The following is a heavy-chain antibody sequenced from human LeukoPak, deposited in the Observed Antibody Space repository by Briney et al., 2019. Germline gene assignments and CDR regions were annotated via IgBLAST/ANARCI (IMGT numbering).Heavy chain of an antibody. D-gene: IGHD3-22*01. CDR3: ASTIAEYFYDSDGFYGVPFDY. V-gene: IGHV4-39*07. CDR2: FAYSGST. Sequence: PSETLSLTCTVSGGSISINFYYWAWIRQSPGKGLEWIGSFAYSGSTYYNPSLKSRVTISGDTPRNQFSLTLTSVTAADTAVYYCASTIAEYFYDSDGFYGVPFDYWGQGTLVTVSS. CDR1: GGSISINFYY. J-gene: IGHJ4*02.